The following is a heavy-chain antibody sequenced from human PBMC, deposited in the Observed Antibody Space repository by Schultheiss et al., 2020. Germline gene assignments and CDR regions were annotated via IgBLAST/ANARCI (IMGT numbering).Heavy chain of an antibody. Sequence: ASVKVSCKASGYTFTSYGISWVRQAPGQGLEWMGWISAYNGNTNYAQKFQGRVTMTRNTSISTAYMELSSLRSEDTAVYYCARIAVAFHLYGMDVWGQGTTVTVSS. CDR1: GYTFTSYG. D-gene: IGHD6-19*01. CDR3: ARIAVAFHLYGMDV. J-gene: IGHJ6*02. CDR2: ISAYNGNT. V-gene: IGHV1-18*01.